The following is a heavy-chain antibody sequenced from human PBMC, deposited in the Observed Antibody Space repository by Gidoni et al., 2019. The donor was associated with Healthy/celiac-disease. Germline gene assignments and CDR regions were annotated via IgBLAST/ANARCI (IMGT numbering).Heavy chain of an antibody. CDR2: IYYSGST. D-gene: IGHD6-19*01. CDR1: GGSVSSGSYY. J-gene: IGHJ4*02. Sequence: QVQLQESGPGLVKPSETLSLTCTVSGGSVSSGSYYWSWIRQPPGKGLEWIGYIYYSGSTNYNPSLKSRVTISVDTSKNQFSLKLSSVTAADTAVYYCARASYSSGLWGQGTLVTVSS. CDR3: ARASYSSGL. V-gene: IGHV4-61*01.